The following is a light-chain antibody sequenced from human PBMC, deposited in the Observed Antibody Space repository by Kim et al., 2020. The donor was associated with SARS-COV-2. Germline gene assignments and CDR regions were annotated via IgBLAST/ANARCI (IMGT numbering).Light chain of an antibody. CDR3: AAWDDSLNGLDWV. CDR2: NDD. Sequence: QPVLTQPPSASGTPGQRVTISCSGSNSNIGSHAVAWYQQLPGTAPKLLIYNDDQRPSGVPDRFSGSKSGTSASLAISGLQSEDEADYYCAAWDDSLNGLDWVFGGGTQLTVL. V-gene: IGLV1-44*01. CDR1: NSNIGSHA. J-gene: IGLJ3*02.